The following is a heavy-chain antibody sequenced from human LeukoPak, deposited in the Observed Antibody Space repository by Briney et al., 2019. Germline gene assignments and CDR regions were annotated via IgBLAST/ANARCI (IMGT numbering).Heavy chain of an antibody. CDR3: AIASFGPFDP. CDR2: IIPIFGTA. Sequence: ASVKVSCKASGGTFSSYAISWVRQAPGQGLEWMGGIIPIFGTANYAQKFQGRVTIIRDTSASTAYMELSSLRSEDTAVYYCAIASFGPFDPWGQGTLVTVSS. CDR1: GGTFSSYA. J-gene: IGHJ5*02. V-gene: IGHV1-69*05. D-gene: IGHD3-16*01.